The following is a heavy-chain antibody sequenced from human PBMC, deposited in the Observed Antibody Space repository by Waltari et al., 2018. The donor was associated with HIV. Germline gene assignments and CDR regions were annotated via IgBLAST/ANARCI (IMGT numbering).Heavy chain of an antibody. CDR3: ARGIPAGRYETLTGQDY. V-gene: IGHV1-8*01. CDR2: MNPNSGNT. J-gene: IGHJ4*02. CDR1: GYTFTSYD. Sequence: QVQLVQSGAEVKTPGASVKVSCKASGYTFTSYDINWVGPATGQGLEWMGWMNPNSGNTGYAQKFQGRVTMTRNASITTAYMELSSLRSEDTAVYFCARGIPAGRYETLTGQDYWGQGTLVTVSS. D-gene: IGHD3-9*01.